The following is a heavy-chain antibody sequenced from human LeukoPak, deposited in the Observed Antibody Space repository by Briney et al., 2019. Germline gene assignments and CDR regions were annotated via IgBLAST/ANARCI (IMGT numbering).Heavy chain of an antibody. D-gene: IGHD3-3*01. CDR1: GFTFSDYW. V-gene: IGHV3-74*01. Sequence: GGSLRLSCAASGFTFSDYWMHWVRQAPGKGLVWVSRIDSDGSSTTFADSVKGRFTISRVNAKNTLYLQMNSLRAEDTAVYYCARGFTIFGVVNDAFDIWGPGTMVTVSS. J-gene: IGHJ3*02. CDR2: IDSDGSST. CDR3: ARGFTIFGVVNDAFDI.